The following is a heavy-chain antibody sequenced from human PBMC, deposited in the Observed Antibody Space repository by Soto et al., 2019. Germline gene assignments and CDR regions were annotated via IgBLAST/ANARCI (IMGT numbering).Heavy chain of an antibody. CDR2: IKQDGSGK. Sequence: GGSLRLSCAASGFSFSIFWMSWVRQAPGKGLEWVANIKQDGSGKYYVDSVKGRFAISRDNAKNSLYLQMNSLRAEDTAVYYCTHTVSATPGFDPWGRGTLVTVSS. CDR1: GFSFSIFW. J-gene: IGHJ5*02. CDR3: THTVSATPGFDP. D-gene: IGHD2-15*01. V-gene: IGHV3-7*01.